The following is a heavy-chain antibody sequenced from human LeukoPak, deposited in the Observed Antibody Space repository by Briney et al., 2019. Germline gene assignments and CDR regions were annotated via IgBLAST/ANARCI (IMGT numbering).Heavy chain of an antibody. CDR2: VYYSGST. Sequence: PSETLSLTCSVSGGSFSSSIFSWAWIRQPPGKGLEWIGSVYYSGSTYYNPSLKSRVTISIDMSKNQFSLKLTSVTAADTAIYYCARDSVYATNWYDPWGQGTLVTVSS. V-gene: IGHV4-39*07. D-gene: IGHD2-8*01. J-gene: IGHJ5*02. CDR3: ARDSVYATNWYDP. CDR1: GGSFSSSIFS.